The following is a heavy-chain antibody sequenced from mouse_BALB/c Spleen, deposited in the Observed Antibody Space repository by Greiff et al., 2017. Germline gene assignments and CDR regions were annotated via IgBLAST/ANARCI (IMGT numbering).Heavy chain of an antibody. V-gene: IGHV3-2*02. D-gene: IGHD2-1*01. J-gene: IGHJ2*01. CDR3: ARGNYGY. Sequence: EVKLVESGPGLVKPSQSLSLTCTVTGYSITSDYAWNWIRQFPGNKLEWMGYISYSGSTSYNPSLKSRISITRDTSKNQFFLQLNSVTTEDTATYYCARGNYGYWGQGTTLTVSS. CDR2: ISYSGST. CDR1: GYSITSDYA.